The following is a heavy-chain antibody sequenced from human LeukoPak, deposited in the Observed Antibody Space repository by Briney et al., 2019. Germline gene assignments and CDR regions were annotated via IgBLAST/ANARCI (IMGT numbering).Heavy chain of an antibody. CDR3: ATLVATTRFDY. Sequence: GGSLRLSCAVSGFTFSSYSMTWVRQAPGKGLEWVSSISSSSGYKYYADSVKGRFTISRDNAKNSLYLQMSSLRADDMAVYYCATLVATTRFDYWGQGTLVTVSS. V-gene: IGHV3-21*06. CDR1: GFTFSSYS. J-gene: IGHJ4*02. D-gene: IGHD5-12*01. CDR2: ISSSSGYK.